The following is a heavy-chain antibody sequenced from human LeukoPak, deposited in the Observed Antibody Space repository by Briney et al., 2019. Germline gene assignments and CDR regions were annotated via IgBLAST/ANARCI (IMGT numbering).Heavy chain of an antibody. V-gene: IGHV1-18*01. CDR2: ISAYNGNT. J-gene: IGHJ5*02. D-gene: IGHD3-22*01. CDR3: ATGYYDNSGYYHLNWFDP. CDR1: GYTFTSYG. Sequence: ASVKVSCKASGYTFTSYGISWVRQAPGQGLEWMGWISAYNGNTNYAQKLQGRVTMTTDTSTSTAYMELSSLRSEDTAVYYCATGYYDNSGYYHLNWFDPWGQGTLVTVSS.